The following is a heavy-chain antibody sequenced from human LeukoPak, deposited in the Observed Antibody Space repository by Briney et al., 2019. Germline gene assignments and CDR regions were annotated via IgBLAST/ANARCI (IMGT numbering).Heavy chain of an antibody. Sequence: ASVKVSCKSSGYTFINYYIHWVRQAPGQGLEWMGIINPSGGSTTYAQGFQDRVTMTRDTSTSTVYMELSSLTSEDTAVYYCARDAIENYDSWSGSYYYFDYWGQGTLVTVSS. CDR3: ARDAIENYDSWSGSYYYFDY. CDR2: INPSGGST. D-gene: IGHD3-3*01. CDR1: GYTFINYY. V-gene: IGHV1-46*01. J-gene: IGHJ4*02.